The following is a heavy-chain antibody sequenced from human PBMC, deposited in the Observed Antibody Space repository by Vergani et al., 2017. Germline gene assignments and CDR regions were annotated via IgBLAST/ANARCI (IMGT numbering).Heavy chain of an antibody. V-gene: IGHV3-21*01. J-gene: IGHJ4*02. CDR3: AKDRRGYSYGYLGWNDY. D-gene: IGHD5-18*01. CDR1: GFTFSSYS. Sequence: EVQLVESGGGLVKPGGSLRLSCAASGFTFSSYSMNWVRQAPGKGLEWVSSISSSSSYIYYADSVKGRFTISRDNSKNTLYLQMNSLRAEDTAVYYCAKDRRGYSYGYLGWNDYWGQGTLVTVSS. CDR2: ISSSSSYI.